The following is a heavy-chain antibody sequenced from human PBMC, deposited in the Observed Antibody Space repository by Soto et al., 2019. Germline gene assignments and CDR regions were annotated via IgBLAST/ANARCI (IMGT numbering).Heavy chain of an antibody. CDR3: AKANTRDGYNWGGDY. CDR1: GFTFSSYA. D-gene: IGHD5-12*01. Sequence: EVQLLESGGGVVQPGGSLRLSCAASGFTFSSYAMSWVRQAPGKGLEWVSAISGSGGSTYYADSVKGRFTISRDNSKNTLYLQMNSLRAEDTAVYYCAKANTRDGYNWGGDYWGQGTLVTVSS. CDR2: ISGSGGST. V-gene: IGHV3-23*01. J-gene: IGHJ4*02.